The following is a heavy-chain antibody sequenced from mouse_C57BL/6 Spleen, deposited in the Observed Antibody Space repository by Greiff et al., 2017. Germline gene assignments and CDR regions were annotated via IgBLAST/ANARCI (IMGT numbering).Heavy chain of an antibody. CDR1: GYSITSGYY. J-gene: IGHJ2*01. Sequence: EVKLMESGPGLVKPSQSLSLTCSVTGYSITSGYYWNWIRQFPGNKLEWMGYISYDGSNNYNPSLKNRISITRDTSKNQFFLKLNSVTTEDTATYYCARELDSSGYGYFDYWGQGTTLTVSS. CDR3: ARELDSSGYGYFDY. V-gene: IGHV3-6*01. CDR2: ISYDGSN. D-gene: IGHD3-2*02.